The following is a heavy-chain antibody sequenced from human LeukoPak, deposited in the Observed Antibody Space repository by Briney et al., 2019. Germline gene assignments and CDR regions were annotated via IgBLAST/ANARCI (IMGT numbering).Heavy chain of an antibody. D-gene: IGHD6-19*01. V-gene: IGHV3-30*03. Sequence: GGYLTRSCSASAFTFSSYGMHRDAHAPGHGLEWVAVISYDGSNTYYADSVKGRFTISRDNSKNTLYLQMNSLRAEDTAVYYCARGADTGYSSDSWGQGTLVTVSS. J-gene: IGHJ5*02. CDR2: ISYDGSNT. CDR3: ARGADTGYSSDS. CDR1: AFTFSSYG.